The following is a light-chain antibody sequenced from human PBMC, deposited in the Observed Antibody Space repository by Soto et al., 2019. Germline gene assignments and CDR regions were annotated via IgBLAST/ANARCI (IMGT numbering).Light chain of an antibody. V-gene: IGKV3-11*01. J-gene: IGKJ4*01. CDR1: QSISSY. CDR2: DAS. Sequence: ETVLTRFPATLSLSPGERATLSCRASQSISSYLAWYQQKPGQAPRLLIYDASNRATGIPARFSGSASGTDFTLTISSLEPEDFAVYYCQQRNTWPLTFGGGTKVEIK. CDR3: QQRNTWPLT.